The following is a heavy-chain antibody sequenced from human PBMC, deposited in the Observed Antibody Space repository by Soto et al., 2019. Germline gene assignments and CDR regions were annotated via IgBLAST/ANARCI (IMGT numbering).Heavy chain of an antibody. D-gene: IGHD3-22*01. Sequence: QVQLQEAGPGLVKPSQTLFLNCPVSGGFISRCGYYWRWIRQHPGKGLEWIGYIYYSGSTYYNPSLKSRVTISVDTSKNQFSLKLSSVTAADTAVYYCAIYDSSGSRGFQHWGQGTLVTVSS. J-gene: IGHJ1*01. CDR3: AIYDSSGSRGFQH. CDR2: IYYSGST. V-gene: IGHV4-31*03. CDR1: GGFISRCGYY.